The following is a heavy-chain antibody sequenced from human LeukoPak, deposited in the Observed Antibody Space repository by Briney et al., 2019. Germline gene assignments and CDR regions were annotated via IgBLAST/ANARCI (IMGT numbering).Heavy chain of an antibody. V-gene: IGHV4-34*01. D-gene: IGHD4/OR15-4a*01. CDR2: INHSGST. CDR1: GGSFSGYY. CDR3: ARDLYGGLFDY. J-gene: IGHJ4*02. Sequence: SETLSLTCAVYGGSFSGYYWNWIRQPPGKGLEWIGEINHSGSTNYNPSLKSRATMSVDTSKNQISLKLNSVTAADTAVYYCARDLYGGLFDYWGQGTLVTVSS.